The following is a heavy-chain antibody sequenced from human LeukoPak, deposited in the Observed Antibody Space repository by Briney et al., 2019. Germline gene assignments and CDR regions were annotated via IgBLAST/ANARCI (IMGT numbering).Heavy chain of an antibody. CDR2: ISSSANTI. J-gene: IGHJ5*02. V-gene: IGHV3-48*03. D-gene: IGHD3-10*01. CDR3: AREGCTMVRGVKYNWFDP. Sequence: PGGSLRLSCAVSGFTVSSYEMNWVRQAPGKGLEWVSYISSSANTIYYADSVKGRFTVSRDNAKNSLYLQMNRLRAEDTAVYYCAREGCTMVRGVKYNWFDPWGQGTLVTVSS. CDR1: GFTVSSYE.